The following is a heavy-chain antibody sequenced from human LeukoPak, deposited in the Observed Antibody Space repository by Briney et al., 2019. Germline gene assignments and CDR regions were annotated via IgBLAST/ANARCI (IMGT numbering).Heavy chain of an antibody. V-gene: IGHV1-8*01. CDR1: GYTFTSYD. D-gene: IGHD3-10*01. CDR2: MNPNSGNT. Sequence: ASVKVSCKASGYTFTSYDINWVRQATGQGLEWMGWMNPNSGNTGYAQKFQGRVTMTRNTSISTAYMELSSLRSEDTAVYYCAKGYGGALGVVHNWFDPWGQGTLVTVSS. J-gene: IGHJ5*02. CDR3: AKGYGGALGVVHNWFDP.